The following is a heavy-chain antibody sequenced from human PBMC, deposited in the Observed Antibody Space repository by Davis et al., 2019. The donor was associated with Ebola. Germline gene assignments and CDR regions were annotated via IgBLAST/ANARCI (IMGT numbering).Heavy chain of an antibody. Sequence: GESLKISCAASGFTFSSYAMSWVRQAPGKGLEWVSAISGSGGSTYYADSVKGRFTISRDNSKNSLYLQMNSLRAEDTAVYYCAGGIAAAVDFDYWGQGTLVTVSS. CDR1: GFTFSSYA. V-gene: IGHV3-23*01. J-gene: IGHJ4*02. CDR2: ISGSGGST. D-gene: IGHD6-13*01. CDR3: AGGIAAAVDFDY.